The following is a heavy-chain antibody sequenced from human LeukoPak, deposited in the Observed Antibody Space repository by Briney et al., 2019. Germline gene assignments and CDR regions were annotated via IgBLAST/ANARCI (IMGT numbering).Heavy chain of an antibody. CDR1: GFTFSSYA. Sequence: GGSLRLSCAASGFTFSSYAMSWVRQAPGKGLEWVSAISSGGGTYYADSVKGRFTISRDNSKNTLYLQMNSLRAEDTAIYYCAKNGDRGAYCTGGTCYPYFYYYMDVWGKGTTVTI. CDR3: AKNGDRGAYCTGGTCYPYFYYYMDV. CDR2: ISSGGGT. V-gene: IGHV3-23*01. J-gene: IGHJ6*03. D-gene: IGHD2-15*01.